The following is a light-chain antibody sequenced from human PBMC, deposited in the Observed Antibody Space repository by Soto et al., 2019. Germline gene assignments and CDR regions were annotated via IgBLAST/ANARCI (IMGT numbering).Light chain of an antibody. CDR1: QSVNNN. Sequence: EIILTQSPASLSVSPGERATLSCRASQSVNNNLAWYQQKRGQAPRLLIYGASTRATGIPGRFRGSGSGTELTLTITSMQSEDFAVYFCQQYNNWPPDTFGQGTKLEIK. CDR2: GAS. V-gene: IGKV3-15*01. J-gene: IGKJ2*01. CDR3: QQYNNWPPDT.